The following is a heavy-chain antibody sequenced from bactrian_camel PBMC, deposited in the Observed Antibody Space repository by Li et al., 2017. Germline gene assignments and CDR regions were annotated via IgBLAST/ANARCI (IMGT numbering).Heavy chain of an antibody. Sequence: QVQLVESGGGSVQAGGSLRPSCVVSQISYDSDYMGWFRQAAGKEREGVAAIDSRGITAYADSVKGRFTISKDNVLNILYLQMDNLKPEDSATYRCAASWDVTAREALGSIASPEFGYWGEGTQVTVS. V-gene: IGHV3S55*01. CDR3: AASWDVTAREALGSIASPEFGY. J-gene: IGHJ6*01. CDR2: IDSRGIT. D-gene: IGHD3*01. CDR1: QISYDSDY.